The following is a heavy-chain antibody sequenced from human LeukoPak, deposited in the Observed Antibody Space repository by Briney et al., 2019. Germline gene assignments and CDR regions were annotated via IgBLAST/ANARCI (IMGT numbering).Heavy chain of an antibody. Sequence: PGGSLRLSCAASGFTFSSYWMHWVRQAPGKGLVWVSRINSDGSRISYADSVKGRFTISRDNAKNTLSLQMNSLRAEDTAVYYCAVGGVTDAFDIWGQGTMVTVSS. D-gene: IGHD3-16*01. CDR2: INSDGSRI. J-gene: IGHJ3*02. CDR3: AVGGVTDAFDI. CDR1: GFTFSSYW. V-gene: IGHV3-74*01.